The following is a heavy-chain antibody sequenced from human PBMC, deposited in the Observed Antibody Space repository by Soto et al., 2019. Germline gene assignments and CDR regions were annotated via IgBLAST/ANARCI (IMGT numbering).Heavy chain of an antibody. CDR2: ISSSSSYI. V-gene: IGHV3-21*06. CDR3: ARDNYDFWSDYYNYYYYGMDV. D-gene: IGHD3-3*01. Sequence: GGSLRLSCAASGFVFSSHSMNWVREAPGKGLEWVACISSSSSYIYYADSVKGRFTISRDNAENSLFLQMNSLRAEDTAVYYCARDNYDFWSDYYNYYYYGMDVWGQGTTVTVSS. CDR1: GFVFSSHS. J-gene: IGHJ6*02.